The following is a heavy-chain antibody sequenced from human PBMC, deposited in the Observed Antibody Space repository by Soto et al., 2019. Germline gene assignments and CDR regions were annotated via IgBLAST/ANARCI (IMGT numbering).Heavy chain of an antibody. D-gene: IGHD3-9*01. V-gene: IGHV3-48*02. CDR3: VRDRDWAFDI. Sequence: PVGSLRLSCAASGYALRDYSMNWVRQAPGKGLEWVSYTGTRRKYTFYADSVRGRFTISRDDARNSVYLQLNSLRDEDTAVYYCVRDRDWAFDIWGQGTMVTVSS. CDR1: GYALRDYS. CDR2: TGTRRKYT. J-gene: IGHJ3*02.